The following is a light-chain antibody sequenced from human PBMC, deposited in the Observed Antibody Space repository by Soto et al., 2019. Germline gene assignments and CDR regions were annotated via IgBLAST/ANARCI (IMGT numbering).Light chain of an antibody. Sequence: DIQMTQSPSSLSASVGDRVSITCRARQSIRRYLHWYQQKPGKVPNLLIYATSSLQSGVPSRFSGSGSGTDVTLTISSLQPEDFATYYCQNSYNSPWTFGQGTKVDSK. CDR3: QNSYNSPWT. V-gene: IGKV1-39*01. CDR1: QSIRRY. CDR2: ATS. J-gene: IGKJ1*01.